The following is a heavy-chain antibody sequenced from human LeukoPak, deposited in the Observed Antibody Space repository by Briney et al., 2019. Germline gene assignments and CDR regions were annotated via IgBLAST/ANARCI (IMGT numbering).Heavy chain of an antibody. J-gene: IGHJ5*02. CDR1: GASNKNYY. CDR2: ISYSGNT. CDR3: ARHDRTADYGDPNWFEP. D-gene: IGHD4-17*01. V-gene: IGHV4-59*08. Sequence: SETLSLNCHVSGASNKNYYCSRIRQPPGERLEWIGYISYSGNTRYNPSLRGRVTMSVDTSSDQFSLNLNSVTAADTAVYYCARHDRTADYGDPNWFEPWGQGILVTVSS.